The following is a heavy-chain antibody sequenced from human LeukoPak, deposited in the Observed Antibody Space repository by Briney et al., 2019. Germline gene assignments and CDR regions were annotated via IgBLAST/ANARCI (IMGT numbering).Heavy chain of an antibody. CDR3: AKVVPAAMPGYYFDY. CDR1: GFTFSNYD. V-gene: IGHV3-23*01. Sequence: GGSLRLSCTASGFTFSNYDMSWVRQAPGKGLEWVSAISGSGGSTYYTDSVKGRFTISRDNSKNTLYLQMNSLRAEDTAVYYCAKVVPAAMPGYYFDYWGQGTLVTVSS. D-gene: IGHD2-2*01. CDR2: ISGSGGST. J-gene: IGHJ4*02.